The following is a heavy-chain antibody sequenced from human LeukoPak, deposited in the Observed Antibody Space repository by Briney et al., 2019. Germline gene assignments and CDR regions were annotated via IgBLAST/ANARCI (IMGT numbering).Heavy chain of an antibody. J-gene: IGHJ4*02. CDR1: GFTVSSNY. D-gene: IGHD6-19*01. V-gene: IGHV3-53*01. CDR2: IYSGGST. Sequence: GGSLRLSCAASGFTVSSNYMSWVRQAPGKGLEWVSVIYSGGSTYYADSVKGRFTISRDNSKNTLYLQMNGLRAEDTAVYYCARESVAVAPFYYFDYWGQGTLVTVSS. CDR3: ARESVAVAPFYYFDY.